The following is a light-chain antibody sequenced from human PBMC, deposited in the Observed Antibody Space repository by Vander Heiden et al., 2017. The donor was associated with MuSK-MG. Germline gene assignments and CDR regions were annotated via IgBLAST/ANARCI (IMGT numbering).Light chain of an antibody. J-gene: IGKJ4*01. Sequence: DIQMTQSPSSLSASVGDTVTITCQASQDISKYLNWYQQKAGKAPKVLIYDASNLETGVPPRFSGRGSGTDFTFTISRLQPEDIATYYCQQDDSLPITFGGGTKVDIK. CDR2: DAS. CDR3: QQDDSLPIT. CDR1: QDISKY. V-gene: IGKV1-33*01.